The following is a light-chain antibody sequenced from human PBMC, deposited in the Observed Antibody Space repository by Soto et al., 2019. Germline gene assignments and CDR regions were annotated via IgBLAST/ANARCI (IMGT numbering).Light chain of an antibody. V-gene: IGKV3-11*01. J-gene: IGKJ3*01. CDR1: QSVGSY. Sequence: EIVLTQSPATLSLSPGEGATLSCRASQSVGSYLAWYQQKPGQAPRLLIYDASNRATGIPARFSGSGSGTDFTLTISSLEPEDFAVYYCQQRSNRFTFGPGTKVDIK. CDR2: DAS. CDR3: QQRSNRFT.